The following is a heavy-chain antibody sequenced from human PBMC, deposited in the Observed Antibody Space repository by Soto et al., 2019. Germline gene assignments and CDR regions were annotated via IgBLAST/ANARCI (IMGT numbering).Heavy chain of an antibody. J-gene: IGHJ3*02. CDR2: IYISGIT. Sequence: QVQLQESGPGLVKPSQTLSLTCSVSGGSITSNTYYWRWIRQHPGKGLEWIGYIYISGITYYNPSLNGRVTIWIFTSKYQSSLQPNSVTAANPAVYYWAIEPTFSTACYEAFDIWGQGSMGTDSA. D-gene: IGHD3-16*01. CDR1: GGSITSNTYY. CDR3: AIEPTFSTACYEAFDI. V-gene: IGHV4-31*03.